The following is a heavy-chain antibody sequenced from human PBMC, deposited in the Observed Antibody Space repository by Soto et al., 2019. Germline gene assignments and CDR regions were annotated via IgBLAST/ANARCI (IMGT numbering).Heavy chain of an antibody. V-gene: IGHV1-8*02. CDR2: VSPNSGYT. D-gene: IGHD6-6*01. J-gene: IGHJ6*04. CDR3: ARGLRSTSCESLDV. Sequence: QEQLVQSGAEVKKPGASVRVSCKASGYSFTTYEINWVRQAAGQGLEWMGSVSPNSGYTDYAQKFQGRVTMTRNTSISTAYMELSSLRSEDTAVYYCARGLRSTSCESLDVWGNGTTVFVSS. CDR1: GYSFTTYE.